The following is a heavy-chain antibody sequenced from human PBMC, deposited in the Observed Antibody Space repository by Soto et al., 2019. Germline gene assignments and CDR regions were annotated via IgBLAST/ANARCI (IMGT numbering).Heavy chain of an antibody. CDR3: ARASSGDVWSGRTGHTYYYYGMDV. J-gene: IGHJ6*02. CDR1: GFTFSSYW. CDR2: IKQDGSEK. V-gene: IGHV3-7*03. D-gene: IGHD3-3*01. Sequence: GGSLRLSCAASGFTFSSYWMSWVRQAPGKGLEWVANIKQDGSEKYYVDSVKGRFTISRDNAKNSLYLQMNSLRAEDTAVYYCARASSGDVWSGRTGHTYYYYGMDVWGQGTTVTVSS.